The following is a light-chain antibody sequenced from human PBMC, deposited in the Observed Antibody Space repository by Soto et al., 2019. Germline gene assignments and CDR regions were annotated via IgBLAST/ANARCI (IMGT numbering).Light chain of an antibody. Sequence: QSVLTQPPSASGTPGQRVTISCSGSSSNIGSNYVYWYQQLPGTVPKLLMYSNNQRPSGVPDRFSGSKSGTSASLAISGLRSEDEADDYCAAWDDSRSGRVLGGGTKVTVL. J-gene: IGLJ3*02. V-gene: IGLV1-47*02. CDR3: AAWDDSRSGRV. CDR2: SNN. CDR1: SSNIGSNY.